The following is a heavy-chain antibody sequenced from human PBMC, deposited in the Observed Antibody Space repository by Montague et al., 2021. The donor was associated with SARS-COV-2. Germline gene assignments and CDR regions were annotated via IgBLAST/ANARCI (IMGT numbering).Heavy chain of an antibody. Sequence: SETLSLTCSVSGGSMSSYHWVWIRQPPGKGLEWIGYVSYRGSTNYNLSLKSRVTISLDTSKNQFSLRLTSVTAADTAMYFCARAPIYRSSWYAYFDYWGQGTLVTVSS. CDR1: GGSMSSYH. CDR2: VSYRGST. D-gene: IGHD6-13*01. J-gene: IGHJ4*02. V-gene: IGHV4-59*01. CDR3: ARAPIYRSSWYAYFDY.